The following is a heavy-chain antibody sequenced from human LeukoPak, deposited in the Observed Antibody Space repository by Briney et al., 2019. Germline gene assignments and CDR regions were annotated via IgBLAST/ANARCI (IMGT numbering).Heavy chain of an antibody. D-gene: IGHD3-22*01. V-gene: IGHV4-59*01. J-gene: IGHJ4*02. CDR1: GGSISSYY. CDR3: ARVRRESSGYPNYSDY. CDR2: IYYSGST. Sequence: SETLSLTCTASGGSISSYYWSWIRQPPGKGLEWIGYIYYSGSTNYSPSLKSRVTISVDTSENQFSLKLSSVTAADTAVYFCARVRRESSGYPNYSDYWGQGTLVTVSS.